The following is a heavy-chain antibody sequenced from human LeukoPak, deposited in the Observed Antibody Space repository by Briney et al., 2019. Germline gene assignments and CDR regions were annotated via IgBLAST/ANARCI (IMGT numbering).Heavy chain of an antibody. J-gene: IGHJ4*02. CDR2: ISSNGGST. Sequence: GGSLRLSCAASGFTFSSYAMHWVRQAPGKGLEYVSAISSNGGSTYYANSVKGRFTISRDNSKNTLYLQMGSLRAEDMAVYYCAKMEGLAAAGYFDYWGQGTLVTVSS. CDR1: GFTFSSYA. D-gene: IGHD6-13*01. CDR3: AKMEGLAAAGYFDY. V-gene: IGHV3-64*01.